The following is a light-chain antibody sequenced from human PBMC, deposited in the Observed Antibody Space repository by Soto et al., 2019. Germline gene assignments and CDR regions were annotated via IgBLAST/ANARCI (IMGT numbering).Light chain of an antibody. V-gene: IGKV3-20*01. CDR1: QSVDSNS. CDR3: LQYATSPT. CDR2: GAS. J-gene: IGKJ4*01. Sequence: EIVLTQSPGTLSLSPGERATLSCRASQSVDSNSLAWYQHKPGQAPRLLIYGASSRAPGISDRYSGRGSWTDFTLTINRREPQDFAGDYWLQYATSPTFGGRTKVDIK.